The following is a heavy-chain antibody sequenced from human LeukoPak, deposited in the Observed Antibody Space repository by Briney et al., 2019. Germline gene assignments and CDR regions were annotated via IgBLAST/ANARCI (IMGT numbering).Heavy chain of an antibody. J-gene: IGHJ5*02. D-gene: IGHD2-8*01. CDR3: ARGRIVLMVYATREWDDNWFDP. CDR2: VNPNSGNT. CDR1: GYTFTSYD. V-gene: IGHV1-8*01. Sequence: ASVKVSCKASGYTFTSYDINWVRQATGQGLEWMGWVNPNSGNTGYAQKFQGRVTMTRNTSISTAYMELSSLRSEDTAVYYCARGRIVLMVYATREWDDNWFDPWGQGTLVTVSS.